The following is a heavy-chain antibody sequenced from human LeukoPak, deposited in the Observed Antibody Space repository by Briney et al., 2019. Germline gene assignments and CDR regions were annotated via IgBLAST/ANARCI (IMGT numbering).Heavy chain of an antibody. D-gene: IGHD1-26*01. V-gene: IGHV3-7*01. J-gene: IGHJ4*02. CDR2: IKQDGSEK. Sequence: GGSLRLSCAASGFTFSSHWMSWVRQTPEKGLEWVANIKQDGSEKYYVDSVKGRFTISRDNAKNSLYLQMNSLRAEDTAVYYCARGGVGTTTSIDCWGQGTLVTVSS. CDR3: ARGGVGTTTSIDC. CDR1: GFTFSSHW.